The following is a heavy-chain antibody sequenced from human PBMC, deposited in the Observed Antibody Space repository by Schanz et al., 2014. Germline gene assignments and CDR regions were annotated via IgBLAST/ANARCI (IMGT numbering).Heavy chain of an antibody. Sequence: QVQLQESGPGLVKPSETLSLTCTVSGGSISSFYWSWIRQPAGKGLEWIGRIYTNGSTKYNPSLRSGVTMSVEPSKNQFSLKLGSVTAADTAVYYCARGGYCSRTSCYFKGGWFDPWGQGTLVTVSS. CDR3: ARGGYCSRTSCYFKGGWFDP. V-gene: IGHV4-4*07. J-gene: IGHJ5*02. CDR1: GGSISSFY. D-gene: IGHD2-2*01. CDR2: IYTNGST.